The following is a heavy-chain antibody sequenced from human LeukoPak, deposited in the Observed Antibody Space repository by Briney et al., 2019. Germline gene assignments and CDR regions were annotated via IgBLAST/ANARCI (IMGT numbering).Heavy chain of an antibody. Sequence: GGSLRLSCAASGFTCSSYAMSWVRQAPGKGLEWVSAISGSGGSTYYADSVKGRFTISRDNSKNTLYLQMNSLRAEDTAVYYCEKAAYDILTGTDWGQGTLVTVSS. CDR3: EKAAYDILTGTD. CDR2: ISGSGGST. V-gene: IGHV3-23*01. CDR1: GFTCSSYA. J-gene: IGHJ4*02. D-gene: IGHD3-9*01.